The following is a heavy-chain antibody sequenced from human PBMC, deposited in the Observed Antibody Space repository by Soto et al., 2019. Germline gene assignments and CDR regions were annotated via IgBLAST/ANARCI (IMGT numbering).Heavy chain of an antibody. V-gene: IGHV4-4*02. J-gene: IGHJ4*02. CDR3: ARDHHYRNSWSFDS. Sequence: QVQLQESDPGLVKPSGTLSLTCAVSGGSIDSSDWWNWVRQPPGKGLEWIGEIFHGGTIIYNPSLKSRVTISVDKSRNQFSLELTSVTAADTAVYYCARDHHYRNSWSFDSWGQGTLVTVSS. D-gene: IGHD6-13*01. CDR1: GGSIDSSDW. CDR2: IFHGGTI.